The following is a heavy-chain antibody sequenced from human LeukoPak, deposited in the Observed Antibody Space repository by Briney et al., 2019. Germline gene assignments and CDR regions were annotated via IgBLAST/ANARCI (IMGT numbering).Heavy chain of an antibody. CDR3: ARDPLSNGGVFDL. Sequence: SETLSLTCTVSGGSLSSYYWSWVWQRPGKGLRWIGYIYYSGTTDYNPSLTSRVTISVDTSKNQFSLNLTAVTAADTAVYYCARDPLSNGGVFDLWGQRTMVTLSS. J-gene: IGHJ3*01. CDR2: IYYSGTT. D-gene: IGHD2/OR15-2a*01. V-gene: IGHV4-59*01. CDR1: GGSLSSYY.